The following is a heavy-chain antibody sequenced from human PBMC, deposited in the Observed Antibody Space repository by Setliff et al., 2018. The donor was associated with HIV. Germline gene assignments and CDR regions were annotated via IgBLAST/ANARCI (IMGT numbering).Heavy chain of an antibody. CDR1: TFTVSGNY. CDR3: AKTPWGARGAYFDS. J-gene: IGHJ4*02. V-gene: IGHV3-53*01. CDR2: LNSGGST. Sequence: GGSLRLSCAVSTFTVSGNYMSWVRQAPGKGLEWVSVLNSGGSTYHADTVKGRFTISRDNSKNTLFLQMNSLRAEDTAVYYCAKTPWGARGAYFDSRGQGTLVTVSS. D-gene: IGHD3-16*01.